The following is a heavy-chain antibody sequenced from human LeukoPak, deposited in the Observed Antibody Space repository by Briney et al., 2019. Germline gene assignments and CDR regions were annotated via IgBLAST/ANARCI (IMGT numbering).Heavy chain of an antibody. CDR2: INPSGGST. D-gene: IGHD2-21*02. V-gene: IGHV1-46*01. CDR1: GYTFTNHY. Sequence: ASVKVSCKASGYTFTNHYMHWVRQAPGQGLEWLGIINPSGGSTDYAQKFQGRVTMTRDTSTSTVYMELSSLRSEDTAVYYCARDSSGSETAWWFDPWGQGTLVTVSS. CDR3: ARDSSGSETAWWFDP. J-gene: IGHJ5*02.